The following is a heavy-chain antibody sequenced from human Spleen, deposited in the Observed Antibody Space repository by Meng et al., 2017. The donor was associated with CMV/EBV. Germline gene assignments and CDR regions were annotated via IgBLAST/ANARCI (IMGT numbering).Heavy chain of an antibody. V-gene: IGHV3-21*06. CDR1: GFTFSAYA. CDR2: ISTTSAYI. J-gene: IGHJ6*02. Sequence: GESLKISCAASGFTFSAYAMNWVRQAPGKGLEWVSSISTTSAYIYYADSLKGRFTISRDNAKNSLYLQMNSLKAEDTAVYYCARSWDGMDVWGQGTTVTVFS. D-gene: IGHD3-16*01. CDR3: ARSWDGMDV.